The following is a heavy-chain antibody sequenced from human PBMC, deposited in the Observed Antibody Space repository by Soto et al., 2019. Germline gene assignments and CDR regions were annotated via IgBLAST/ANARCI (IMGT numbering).Heavy chain of an antibody. J-gene: IGHJ4*02. CDR1: GFAFSNFA. CDR2: VSSDGRNA. V-gene: IGHV3-30*09. D-gene: IGHD1-7*01. CDR3: ARDPTYLQLPYYFDY. Sequence: QVQLVESGGGVVQPGTSLRLSCAASGFAFSNFAFHWVRQAPGKGLEWVAFVSSDGRNAYSADSMKGRFAISRDNSKNTLYLQMNSLRREDTAVYYCARDPTYLQLPYYFDYWGQGTLVTVST.